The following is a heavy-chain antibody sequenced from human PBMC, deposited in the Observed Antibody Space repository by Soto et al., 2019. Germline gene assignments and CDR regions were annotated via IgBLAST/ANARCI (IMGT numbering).Heavy chain of an antibody. CDR3: ARSTSLRRAFDI. V-gene: IGHV3-30-3*01. Sequence: PGGSLRLSCAASGFTFSSYARHWVRQAPGRGLEWVAVISYDGSNKYYADSVKGRFTISRDNSKNTLYLQMNSLRAEDTAVYYCARSTSLRRAFDIWGQGTMVTV. CDR1: GFTFSSYA. CDR2: ISYDGSNK. J-gene: IGHJ3*02.